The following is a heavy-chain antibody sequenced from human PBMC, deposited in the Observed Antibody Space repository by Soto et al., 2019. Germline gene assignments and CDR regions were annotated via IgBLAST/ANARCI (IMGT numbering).Heavy chain of an antibody. CDR3: AKSRRFGEFEGYYGMDV. CDR2: IIPIFGTA. J-gene: IGHJ6*02. CDR1: GGTFSSYA. D-gene: IGHD3-10*01. V-gene: IGHV1-69*13. Sequence: SVKVSCKASGGTFSSYAISWVRQAPGQGLEWMGGIIPIFGTANYAQKFQGRVTITADESTSTAYMELSSLRSEDTAVYYCAKSRRFGEFEGYYGMDVWGQGTRVTVSS.